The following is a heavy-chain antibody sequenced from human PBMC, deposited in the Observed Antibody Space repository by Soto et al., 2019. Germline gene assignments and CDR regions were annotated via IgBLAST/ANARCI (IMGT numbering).Heavy chain of an antibody. Sequence: SETLSLTCTVSGGSIGSSSYSWGWIRQPPGKGLEWIGSIHYSGSTYYNPSLKSRVTISVDTSKNQFSLKLSSVTAADTAFYYCVRHIFIIATTIWYAPWGQGPLVTVPS. CDR1: GGSIGSSSYS. J-gene: IGHJ5*02. CDR3: VRHIFIIATTIWYAP. D-gene: IGHD1-20*01. CDR2: IHYSGST. V-gene: IGHV4-39*01.